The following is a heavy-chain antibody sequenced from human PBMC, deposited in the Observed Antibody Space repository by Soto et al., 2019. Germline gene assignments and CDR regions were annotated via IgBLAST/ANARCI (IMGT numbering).Heavy chain of an antibody. CDR2: LNTYNGHT. V-gene: IGHV1-18*01. CDR3: ARAQSPAESDF. CDR1: GYTFTNYG. J-gene: IGHJ4*02. Sequence: QIQLVQSEGEVKQPGASVKVSCKTSGYTFTNYGVTWVRQAPGQGLEWMGWLNTYNGHTKYAQRFPVRVTMTPDTSASTAYVELRSLRSDETAVYYCARAQSPAESDFWGQGTLVAVSS.